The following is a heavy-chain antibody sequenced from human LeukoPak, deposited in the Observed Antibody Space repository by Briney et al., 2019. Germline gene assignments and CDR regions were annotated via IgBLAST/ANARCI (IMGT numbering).Heavy chain of an antibody. V-gene: IGHV4-34*01. J-gene: IGHJ4*02. CDR2: INHSGST. D-gene: IGHD5-24*01. CDR3: ARATMEMATIHYFDY. Sequence: KASETLSLTCAVYGGSFSGYYWSWIRQPPGKGLEWIGEINHSGSTNYNPSLKSRVTISVNTSKNQFSLKLSSVTAADTAVYYCARATMEMATIHYFDYWGLGTLVTVSS. CDR1: GGSFSGYY.